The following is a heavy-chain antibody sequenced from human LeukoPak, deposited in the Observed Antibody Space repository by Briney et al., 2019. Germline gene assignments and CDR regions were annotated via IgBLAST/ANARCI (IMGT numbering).Heavy chain of an antibody. D-gene: IGHD3-3*01. V-gene: IGHV4-4*07. CDR2: IYTSGST. CDR1: GGSISSCY. CDR3: ARDSQYYDFWSGYSFWFDP. J-gene: IGHJ5*02. Sequence: PSETLSLTCTVSGGSISSCYWSWIRQPAGKGLEWIGRIYTSGSTNYNPSLKSRVTMSVDTSKNQFSLKLSSVTAADTAVYYCARDSQYYDFWSGYSFWFDPWGQGTLVTVSS.